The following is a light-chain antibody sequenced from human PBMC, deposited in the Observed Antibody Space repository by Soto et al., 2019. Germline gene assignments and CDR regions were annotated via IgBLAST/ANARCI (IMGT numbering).Light chain of an antibody. V-gene: IGLV2-8*01. CDR1: VSDIGGYYY. J-gene: IGLJ2*01. CDR3: NSYAGSNNLV. CDR2: GVT. Sequence: QSVLTQPASVSGSPGQSITISCTGTVSDIGGYYYVSWYQQHPGKAPQLMIYGVTNRPSGVPDRFSGSKSGNTASLTVSGLQAEDEADYYCNSYAGSNNLVFGGGTKLTVL.